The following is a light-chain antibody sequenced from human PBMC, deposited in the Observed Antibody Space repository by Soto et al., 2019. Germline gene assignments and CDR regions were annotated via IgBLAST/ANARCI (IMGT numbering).Light chain of an antibody. J-gene: IGKJ3*01. CDR1: QSINNS. Sequence: EVVLTQSPGTLSLSPGDRAALSCRASQSINNSLAWYQQKPGQAPRLLIYGASTRATGIPDRFSGSGSGTDFTLTISIQQPEDSAVFYCQQYGTSARSFGPGTKVDIK. CDR3: QQYGTSARS. V-gene: IGKV3-20*01. CDR2: GAS.